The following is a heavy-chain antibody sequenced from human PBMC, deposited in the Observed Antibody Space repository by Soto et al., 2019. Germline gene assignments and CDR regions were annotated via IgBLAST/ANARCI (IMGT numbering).Heavy chain of an antibody. V-gene: IGHV4-34*01. CDR1: GASFSGYF. CDR2: IPQSGNT. CDR3: ARGGADSSGYYPLN. D-gene: IGHD3-22*01. J-gene: IGHJ4*02. Sequence: QVQLQQWGAGLLKPSETLSLTCDVSGASFSGYFCSWIRQPPGKGLEWIGEIPQSGNTNYNPSLKSRVTISLDTSKTQFSLRLSSVTAADTALYYCARGGADSSGYYPLNWGQGTLVTVSS.